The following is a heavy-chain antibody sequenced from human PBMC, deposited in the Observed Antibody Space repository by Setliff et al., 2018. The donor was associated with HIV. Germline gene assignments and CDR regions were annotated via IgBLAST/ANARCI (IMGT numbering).Heavy chain of an antibody. Sequence: SETLSLTCTVSGDSISTDYWTWIRQPPGKGLEWIGYIYNSASTSYNPSLKSRVTISVDTSKNQFSLKLSSVTAADTAVYYCARHSSSDYWVQGTLVTVSS. CDR1: GDSISTDY. CDR2: IYNSAST. V-gene: IGHV4-59*08. J-gene: IGHJ4*02. CDR3: ARHSSSDY.